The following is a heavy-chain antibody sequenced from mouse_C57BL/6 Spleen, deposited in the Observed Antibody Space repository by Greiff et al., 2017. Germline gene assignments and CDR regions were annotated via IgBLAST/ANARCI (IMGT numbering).Heavy chain of an antibody. CDR1: GYTFTSYW. CDR2: IHPNSGST. V-gene: IGHV1-64*01. Sequence: QVQLQQPGAELVKPGASVKLSCKASGYTFTSYWMHWVKQRPGQGLEWIGMIHPNSGSTNYNEKFKSKATLTVDKSSSTAYMQRSSLTSEDSAVYYCARGRDYYEVDYWGQGTTLTVSS. CDR3: ARGRDYYEVDY. J-gene: IGHJ2*01. D-gene: IGHD1-1*01.